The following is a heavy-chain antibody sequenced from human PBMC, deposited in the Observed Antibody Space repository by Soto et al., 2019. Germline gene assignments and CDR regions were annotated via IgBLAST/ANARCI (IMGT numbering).Heavy chain of an antibody. Sequence: SETLSLTCTVSGGSISSYYWSWIRQPAGKGLEWIGRIYTSGSTNYNPSLKSRVTMSVDTSKNQFSLKLSSVTAADTAVYYCARETIMVRGVIIDYWGQGTLVTVSS. CDR3: ARETIMVRGVIIDY. J-gene: IGHJ4*02. CDR2: IYTSGST. CDR1: GGSISSYY. D-gene: IGHD3-10*01. V-gene: IGHV4-4*07.